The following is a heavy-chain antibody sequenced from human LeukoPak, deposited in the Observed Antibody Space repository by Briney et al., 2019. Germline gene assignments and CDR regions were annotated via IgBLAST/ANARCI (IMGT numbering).Heavy chain of an antibody. CDR1: GFTFSSYA. Sequence: GGSLRLSCAASGFTFSSYAMHWVRQAPGKGLEWVAVISYDGSNKYYADSVKGRFTISRDNSKNTLYLQMNSLRAEDTAVYYCARDSYCSSTSCYTGTGDYWGQGTLVTVSS. CDR2: ISYDGSNK. CDR3: ARDSYCSSTSCYTGTGDY. J-gene: IGHJ4*02. D-gene: IGHD2-2*02. V-gene: IGHV3-30-3*01.